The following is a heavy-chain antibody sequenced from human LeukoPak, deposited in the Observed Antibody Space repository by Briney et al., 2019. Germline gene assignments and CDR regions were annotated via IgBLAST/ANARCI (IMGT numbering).Heavy chain of an antibody. CDR2: MNPNSGNT. V-gene: IGHV1-8*01. Sequence: ASVKVSCKASGYTFTSYDVNWVRQATGQGLEWMGWMNPNSGNTGYAQKFLGRVTMTRNTSISTAYMELSSLRSEDTAVYYCARGLTTQLWLLGYWGQGTLVTVSS. CDR3: ARGLTTQLWLLGY. CDR1: GYTFTSYD. D-gene: IGHD5-18*01. J-gene: IGHJ4*02.